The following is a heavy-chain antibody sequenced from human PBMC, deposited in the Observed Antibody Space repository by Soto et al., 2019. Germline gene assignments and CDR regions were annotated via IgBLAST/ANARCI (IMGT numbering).Heavy chain of an antibody. D-gene: IGHD6-13*01. J-gene: IGHJ4*02. V-gene: IGHV3-23*01. CDR3: ARGSSGYISSWYYFDY. CDR1: GFTFTDYA. Sequence: GGSLRLSCAASGFTFTDYALSWVRQAPGKGLEWVATISGIGGSTYLADSVKGRLSISRDNSNNTVSLLMNSLRAEDTAVYFCARGSSGYISSWYYFDYWGRGTLVTVSS. CDR2: ISGIGGST.